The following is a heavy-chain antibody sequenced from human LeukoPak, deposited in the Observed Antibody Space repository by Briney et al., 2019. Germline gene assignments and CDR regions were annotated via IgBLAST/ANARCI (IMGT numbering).Heavy chain of an antibody. CDR2: IWYDGSNK. V-gene: IGHV3-33*01. J-gene: IGHJ4*02. CDR1: GFTFSSYG. CDR3: ARDLAVRSSSFLDY. Sequence: PGGSLRLSCAASGFTFSSYGMHWVRQAPGKGLEWVAVIWYDGSNKYYADSVKGRFTISRDNSKNTLYLQMNSLRAEDTAVYYCARDLAVRSSSFLDYWGQGTLVTVSS. D-gene: IGHD6-13*01.